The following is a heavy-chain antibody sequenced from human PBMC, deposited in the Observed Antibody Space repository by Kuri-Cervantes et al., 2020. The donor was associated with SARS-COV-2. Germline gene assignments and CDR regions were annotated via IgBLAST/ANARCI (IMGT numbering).Heavy chain of an antibody. CDR3: AGQLGIGGGMDV. J-gene: IGHJ6*02. Sequence: SETLSLTCAVYGGSFSGYYWSWIRQPLGKGLEWIGEINHSGSTNYNPSLKSRVTISVDTSKNQFSLKLSTMTAADTAVYYCAGQLGIGGGMDVWGQGTTVTVSS. CDR2: INHSGST. CDR1: GGSFSGYY. D-gene: IGHD7-27*01. V-gene: IGHV4-34*01.